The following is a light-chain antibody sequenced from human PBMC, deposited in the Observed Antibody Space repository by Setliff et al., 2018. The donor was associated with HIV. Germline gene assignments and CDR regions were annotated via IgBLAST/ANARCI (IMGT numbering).Light chain of an antibody. V-gene: IGLV2-23*01. J-gene: IGLJ2*01. CDR3: CSYAYSDSWI. Sequence: QSVLTQPASVSGSPGQSITISCTGGISDIGSYASVSWYQQHPGEVPKLIIYNASKRPSGVSNRFSGSKSGNTASLTISGLQAEDEGDYYCCSYAYSDSWIFGGGTKVTVL. CDR1: ISDIGSYAS. CDR2: NAS.